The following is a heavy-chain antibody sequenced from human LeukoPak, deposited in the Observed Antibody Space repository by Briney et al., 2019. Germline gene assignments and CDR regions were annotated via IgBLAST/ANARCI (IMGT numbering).Heavy chain of an antibody. CDR2: IIPILGIA. CDR1: GGTFSSYA. CDR3: AKDPSNCSGGSCYSYRPYYFDY. D-gene: IGHD2-15*01. Sequence: SVKVSCKASGGTFSSYAISWVRQAPGQGLEWMGRIIPILGIANYAQKFQGRVTITADKSTSTAYMELSSLRSEDTAVYYCAKDPSNCSGGSCYSYRPYYFDYWGQGTLVTVSS. V-gene: IGHV1-69*04. J-gene: IGHJ4*02.